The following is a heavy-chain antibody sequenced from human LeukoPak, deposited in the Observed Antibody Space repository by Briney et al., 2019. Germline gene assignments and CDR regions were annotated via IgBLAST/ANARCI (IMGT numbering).Heavy chain of an antibody. D-gene: IGHD1-1*01. J-gene: IGHJ3*01. CDR2: INSNGITT. CDR3: ARGSYNWNDVHASDV. CDR1: QFTFSDYW. Sequence: GGSLRLSCAASQFTFSDYWMHWVRHAPGKGLVWVSRINSNGITTYYAGSVKGRFTISRDNAKNTVYLQLNSLRAEDTAMYYCARGSYNWNDVHASDVWGQGTMVTVSS. V-gene: IGHV3-74*01.